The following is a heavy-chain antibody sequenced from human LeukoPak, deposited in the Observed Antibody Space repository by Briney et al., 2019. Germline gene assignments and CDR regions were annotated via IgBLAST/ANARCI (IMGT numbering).Heavy chain of an antibody. CDR1: GGSISGYY. CDR3: ASRSSIWSGYQDTLYYFDS. J-gene: IGHJ4*02. CDR2: IYYSGSA. Sequence: SETLSLTCTVSGGSISGYYWSWIRQPPGKRLEWIGHIYYSGSANYNPSLKSRVTISVDTSKNQFSLKLSSVTAADTAVYYCASRSSIWSGYQDTLYYFDSWGQGTLVTVSS. V-gene: IGHV4-59*01. D-gene: IGHD3-3*01.